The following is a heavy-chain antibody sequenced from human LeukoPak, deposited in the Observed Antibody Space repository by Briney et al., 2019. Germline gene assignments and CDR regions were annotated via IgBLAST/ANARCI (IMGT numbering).Heavy chain of an antibody. J-gene: IGHJ4*02. V-gene: IGHV1-18*01. CDR3: ARALVDGYKELGY. Sequence: ASVKVSCKASGYTFTTYGITWVRQAPGQGLEWMGWISAYNGNTNYAQKLQGRVTMTTGTSTSTAYMELRSLRPDDTAVYYCARALVDGYKELGYWGQGTLVTVSS. D-gene: IGHD5-24*01. CDR1: GYTFTTYG. CDR2: ISAYNGNT.